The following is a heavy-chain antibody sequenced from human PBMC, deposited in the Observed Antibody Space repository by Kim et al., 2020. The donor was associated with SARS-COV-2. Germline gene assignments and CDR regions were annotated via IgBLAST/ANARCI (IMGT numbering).Heavy chain of an antibody. D-gene: IGHD5-18*01. CDR3: ARLHVDTAMAWGVRSLGY. CDR2: INHSGST. V-gene: IGHV4-34*01. J-gene: IGHJ4*02. CDR1: GGSFSGYY. Sequence: SETLSLTCAVYGGSFSGYYWSWIRQPPGKGLEWIGEINHSGSTNYNPSLKSRVTISVDTSKNQFSLKLSSVTAADTAVYYCARLHVDTAMAWGVRSLGYWGQGTLVTVSS.